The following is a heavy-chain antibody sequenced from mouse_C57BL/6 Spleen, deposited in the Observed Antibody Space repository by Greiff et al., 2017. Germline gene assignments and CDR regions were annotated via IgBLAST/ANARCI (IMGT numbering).Heavy chain of an antibody. D-gene: IGHD2-3*01. CDR1: GYTFTSYW. V-gene: IGHV1-74*01. CDR2: IHPSDSDT. Sequence: VQLQQPGAELVKPGASVKVSCKASGYTFTSYWMHWVKQRPGQGLEWIGRIHPSDSDTNYNQKFKGKATLTVDKSSSTAYLQLSSLTSEDSAVYYCAIIDGYYEGAIDYWGQGTSVTVYS. J-gene: IGHJ4*01. CDR3: AIIDGYYEGAIDY.